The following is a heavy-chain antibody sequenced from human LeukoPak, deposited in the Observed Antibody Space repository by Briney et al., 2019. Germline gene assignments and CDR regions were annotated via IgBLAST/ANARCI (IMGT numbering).Heavy chain of an antibody. V-gene: IGHV4-59*01. CDR1: VGSISSYY. D-gene: IGHD3-22*01. CDR2: IYYSGST. CDR3: ARGAYYYDSSGYFDY. Sequence: SETLSLTCTVPVGSISSYYWGWIRQPPGKGLEWIGYIYYSGSTNYNPSLKSRVTISVDTSKNQFSLKLSSVTAADTAVYYCARGAYYYDSSGYFDYWGQGTLVTVSS. J-gene: IGHJ4*02.